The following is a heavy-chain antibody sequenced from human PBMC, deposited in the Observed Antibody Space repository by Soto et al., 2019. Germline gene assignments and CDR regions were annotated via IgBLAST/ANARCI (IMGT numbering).Heavy chain of an antibody. CDR3: ARVSVSGYFDY. D-gene: IGHD6-19*01. Sequence: GGSLRLSCAASGFTFSSYGMHWVRQAPGKGLEWVAVIWYDGSNKYYADSVKGRFTISRDNSKNTLYLQMKSLRAEDTAVYYCARVSVSGYFDYWGQGTPVTVSS. CDR2: IWYDGSNK. V-gene: IGHV3-33*01. J-gene: IGHJ4*02. CDR1: GFTFSSYG.